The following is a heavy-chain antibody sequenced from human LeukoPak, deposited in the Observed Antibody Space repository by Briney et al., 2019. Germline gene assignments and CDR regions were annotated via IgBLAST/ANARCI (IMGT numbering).Heavy chain of an antibody. J-gene: IGHJ4*02. V-gene: IGHV3-30*02. CDR3: AKVLPGPFHY. Sequence: GGSLRLSCAASGFTVSSNYMGWVRQAPGKGLEWVAFTQHDGDDKYYADSVKGRFTISRDNSKNTLYLQMNSLRAEDTAVYYCAKVLPGPFHYWGQGTLVTVSS. CDR2: TQHDGDDK. CDR1: GFTVSSNY. D-gene: IGHD1-1*01.